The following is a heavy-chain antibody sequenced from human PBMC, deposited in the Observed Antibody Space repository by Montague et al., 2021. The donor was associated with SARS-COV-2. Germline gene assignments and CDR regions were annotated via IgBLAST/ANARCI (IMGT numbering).Heavy chain of an antibody. CDR3: ARAGSQRFFEF. D-gene: IGHD1-1*01. J-gene: IGHJ2*01. V-gene: IGHV4-34*01. Sequence: SETLSLTCAVNSGSIRNYYRSWIRQPPGKGLEWIGEIRLPGGTNXDPSLKGRVTISLDTSNNHDSLNLNSVTTADTAVYFCARAGSQRFFEFWGRGTLVTVSS. CDR1: SGSIRNYY. CDR2: IRLPGGT.